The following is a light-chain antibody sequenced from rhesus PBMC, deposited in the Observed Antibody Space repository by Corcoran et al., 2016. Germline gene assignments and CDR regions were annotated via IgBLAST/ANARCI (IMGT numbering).Light chain of an antibody. J-gene: IGKJ4*01. CDR1: QSISSW. V-gene: IGKV1-22*01. CDR3: LHYSSTPLT. CDR2: KAA. Sequence: DIQMTQSPSSLSASLGDTVTITCRASQSISSWLDWYQQTPGKAPKLLIYKAASLQSGVPSRFSGSGSGTDFTLTISSLQPEDFATYYCLHYSSTPLTFGGGTKVGLK.